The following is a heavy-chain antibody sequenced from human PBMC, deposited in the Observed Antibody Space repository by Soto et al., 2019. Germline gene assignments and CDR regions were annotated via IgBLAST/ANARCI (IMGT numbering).Heavy chain of an antibody. CDR2: TYYRSKWYN. V-gene: IGHV6-1*01. Sequence: SQTLSLTCAISGDSVSSNSAAWNWIRQSPSRGLEWLGRTYYRSKWYNDYAVSVKSRITINPDTSKNQLSLQLNSVTPEDTAVYYCARGRWLAPYYYYYGMDVWGQGTTVTVSS. CDR1: GDSVSSNSAA. D-gene: IGHD6-19*01. J-gene: IGHJ6*02. CDR3: ARGRWLAPYYYYYGMDV.